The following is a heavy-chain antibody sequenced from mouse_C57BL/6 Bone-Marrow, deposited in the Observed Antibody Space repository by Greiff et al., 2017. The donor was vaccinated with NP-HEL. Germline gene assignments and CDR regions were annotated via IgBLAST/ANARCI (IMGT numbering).Heavy chain of an antibody. Sequence: QVHVKQPGADLVKPGASVKLSCKASGYTFTSYWMHWVKQRPGRGLEWIGRIDPNSGGTKFNEKFKTKATLTVDKPSSTAYMQLSSLTSEDSAVYYGARYCYGRRGWYFDVWGTGTTVTVSS. CDR2: IDPNSGGT. V-gene: IGHV1-72*01. CDR1: GYTFTSYW. CDR3: ARYCYGRRGWYFDV. J-gene: IGHJ1*03. D-gene: IGHD1-1*01.